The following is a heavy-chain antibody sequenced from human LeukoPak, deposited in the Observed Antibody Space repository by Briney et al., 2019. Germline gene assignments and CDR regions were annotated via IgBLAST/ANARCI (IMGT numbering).Heavy chain of an antibody. CDR1: GFTFSSYS. CDR3: AKGQELDDGVFDS. CDR2: IRSNGDTT. V-gene: IGHV3-23*01. J-gene: IGHJ4*02. Sequence: GGSLRLSCAASGFTFSSYSMNWVRQAPGKGLEWVSSIRSNGDTTYNADSVKGRFTISRDNSKNTLYLQMNRLRVEDTAIYYCAKGQELDDGVFDSWGQGTLVTVSS. D-gene: IGHD1-1*01.